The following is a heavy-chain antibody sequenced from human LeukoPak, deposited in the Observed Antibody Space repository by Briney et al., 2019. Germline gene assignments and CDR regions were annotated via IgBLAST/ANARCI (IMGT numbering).Heavy chain of an antibody. Sequence: TLSLTCTVSGDSISSGGYYWSWIRQHPGKGLEWIGYIYYSGSTYYNPSLKSRVTISVDTSKNQFSLKLSSVTAADTAVYYCARVYPEYSGFRAFDIWGQGTMVTVSS. V-gene: IGHV4-31*03. CDR1: GDSISSGGYY. CDR3: ARVYPEYSGFRAFDI. J-gene: IGHJ3*02. D-gene: IGHD3-10*01. CDR2: IYYSGST.